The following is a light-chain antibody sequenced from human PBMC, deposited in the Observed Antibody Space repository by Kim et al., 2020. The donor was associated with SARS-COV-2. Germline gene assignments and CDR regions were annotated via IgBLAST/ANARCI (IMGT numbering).Light chain of an antibody. Sequence: ASVGDRVTITCRASQGIRNDLGWYQKKPGKAPKLLIYAASSVQSGVPSRFSGSGSGTDFTLTISSLQPEDFATYYGLQDYNYPLTFGGGTKVDIK. CDR3: LQDYNYPLT. CDR2: AAS. CDR1: QGIRND. J-gene: IGKJ4*01. V-gene: IGKV1-6*01.